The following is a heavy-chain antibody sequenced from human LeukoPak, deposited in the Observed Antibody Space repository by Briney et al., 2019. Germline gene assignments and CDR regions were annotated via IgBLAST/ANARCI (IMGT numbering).Heavy chain of an antibody. J-gene: IGHJ3*02. D-gene: IGHD2-15*01. Sequence: GKPLKFSGKASGSSFTTRWIGWVRQIPGKGLEWMGIVYSVDPNPKYSPPFQGQVTISADKSMSSAYLQWSSLKPSETASYFCARQLAPAPNAFDIWGQGTMVSVSS. V-gene: IGHV5-51*01. CDR1: GSSFTTRW. CDR3: ARQLAPAPNAFDI. CDR2: VYSVDPNP.